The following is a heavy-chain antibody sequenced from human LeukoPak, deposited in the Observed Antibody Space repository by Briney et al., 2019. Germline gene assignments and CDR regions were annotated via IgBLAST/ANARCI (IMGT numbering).Heavy chain of an antibody. Sequence: GGSLRLSCEASGFTFSSHWMTWVRQAPGKGLQWVASIKPDGGDKYYVGSVKGRFIISRDNAKNSLFLEMSSLGVGDTAVYYCARHSDPRDDYWGQGMLVTVSS. CDR2: IKPDGGDK. J-gene: IGHJ4*02. CDR1: GFTFSSHW. CDR3: ARHSDPRDDY. V-gene: IGHV3-7*05.